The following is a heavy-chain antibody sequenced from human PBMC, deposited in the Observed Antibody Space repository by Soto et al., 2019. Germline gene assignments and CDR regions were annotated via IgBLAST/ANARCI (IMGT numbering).Heavy chain of an antibody. CDR1: GGSFSGYY. V-gene: IGHV4-34*01. CDR2: ITKTGGI. Sequence: SETLSLTCLAYGGSFSGYYWSWVRQPPRKGLEWIGEITKTGGINYNPSRKSRVCMSLDTSKNQFSLRLNSVTDADTALYYCSRLFAGATGDWYFDHWGRGTLVTVS. CDR3: SRLFAGATGDWYFDH. J-gene: IGHJ2*01. D-gene: IGHD2-21*02.